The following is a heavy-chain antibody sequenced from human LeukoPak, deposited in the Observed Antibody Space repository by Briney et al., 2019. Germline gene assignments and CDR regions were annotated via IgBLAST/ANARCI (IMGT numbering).Heavy chain of an antibody. Sequence: GGSLRLSCAASGVSFTAKYMTWVRQAPGKGLEWVSVFYRDGGTLYADSVKGRFTISRDNSKNTVYFQMNSLRPEDTAIYYCVTETWNDWGQGTLVTVSS. V-gene: IGHV3-53*01. CDR3: VTETWND. J-gene: IGHJ1*01. CDR2: FYRDGGT. D-gene: IGHD1-1*01. CDR1: GVSFTAKY.